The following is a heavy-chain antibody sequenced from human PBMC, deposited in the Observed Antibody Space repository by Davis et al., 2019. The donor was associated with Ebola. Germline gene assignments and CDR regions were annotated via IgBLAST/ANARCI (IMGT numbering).Heavy chain of an antibody. CDR3: ARADGDYVHFDY. D-gene: IGHD4-17*01. Sequence: SETLSLTCTVSGGSISTHYWSWIRQLPGKGLEWIGYIYYSGSTTYNPSLRSRVTISVDTSKTQFSLKVSSVTAADTAVYYCARADGDYVHFDYWGQGILVTVSS. CDR2: IYYSGST. J-gene: IGHJ4*02. CDR1: GGSISTHY. V-gene: IGHV4-59*11.